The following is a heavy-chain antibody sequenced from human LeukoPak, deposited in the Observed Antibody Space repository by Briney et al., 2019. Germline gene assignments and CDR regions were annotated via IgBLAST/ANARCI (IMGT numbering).Heavy chain of an antibody. CDR2: IYPGDSDT. V-gene: IGHV5-51*01. CDR1: GYTFTSYW. CDR3: ARSRDYGTDYYFDY. J-gene: IGHJ4*02. D-gene: IGHD4-17*01. Sequence: GESLKISCKGSGYTFTSYWLGWVRQMPGKGLEWMGIIYPGDSDTRYSPSFQGQVTISADKSISTAFLQWSSLKASDTATYYCARSRDYGTDYYFDYWGQGTLVTVSS.